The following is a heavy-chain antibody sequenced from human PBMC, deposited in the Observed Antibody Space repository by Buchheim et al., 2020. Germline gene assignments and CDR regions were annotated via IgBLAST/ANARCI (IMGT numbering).Heavy chain of an antibody. D-gene: IGHD3-9*01. J-gene: IGHJ4*02. CDR1: GGSFSGYY. Sequence: QVQLQQWGAGLLKPSETLSLTCAVYGGSFSGYYWSWIRQPPGKGLEWIGEINHSGSTNYNPSLKSRVTISVDTSKNQFSLKLSSVTAADTAAYYCARGPPHYDILTGYYTGVLYWGQGTL. V-gene: IGHV4-34*01. CDR3: ARGPPHYDILTGYYTGVLY. CDR2: INHSGST.